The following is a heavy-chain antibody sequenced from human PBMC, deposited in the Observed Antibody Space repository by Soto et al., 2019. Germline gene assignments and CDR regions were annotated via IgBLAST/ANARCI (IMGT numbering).Heavy chain of an antibody. Sequence: QVQLVQSGAEVKKPGASVKVSCKASGYTFITYGVSWVRQGPGQGLDWLGWISTYNGNTRYAERLQGRVTMTTDTTTNRAYMELRNLRSDDTAVYYCARGPTDYYDNSANYFLDYWGQGTLVTVSS. D-gene: IGHD3-22*01. V-gene: IGHV1-18*01. J-gene: IGHJ4*02. CDR3: ARGPTDYYDNSANYFLDY. CDR2: ISTYNGNT. CDR1: GYTFITYG.